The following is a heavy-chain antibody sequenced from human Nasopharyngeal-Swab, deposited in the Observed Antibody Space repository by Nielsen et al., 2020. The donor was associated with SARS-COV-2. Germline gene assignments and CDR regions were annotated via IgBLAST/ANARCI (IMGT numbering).Heavy chain of an antibody. J-gene: IGHJ6*02. Sequence: SETLSLTCTVSGGSISSSSYYWGWIRQPPGKGLEWIGRIYYSGSTYYNPSLKSRVTISVDTSKNQFSLKLSSVTAADTAVYYCARLFSSSWYYYYGMDVWGQGTTVTVSS. D-gene: IGHD6-13*01. CDR2: IYYSGST. CDR3: ARLFSSSWYYYYGMDV. V-gene: IGHV4-39*01. CDR1: GGSISSSSYY.